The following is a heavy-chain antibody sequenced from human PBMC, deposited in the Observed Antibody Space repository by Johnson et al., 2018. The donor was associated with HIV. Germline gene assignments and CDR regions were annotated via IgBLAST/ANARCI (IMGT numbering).Heavy chain of an antibody. D-gene: IGHD6-13*01. CDR3: AKEAGNSSWIPLYDAFDI. CDR1: GFTVSSNY. V-gene: IGHV3-53*04. Sequence: VQLVESGGGLVQPGGSLRLSCAASGFTVSSNYMSWVRQAPGKGLEWVSVIYSGGSTYYADSVTGRFTTSRDNSKNTLYLQMNSRRAEDTALYYCAKEAGNSSWIPLYDAFDIWGQGTMVTVSS. J-gene: IGHJ3*02. CDR2: IYSGGST.